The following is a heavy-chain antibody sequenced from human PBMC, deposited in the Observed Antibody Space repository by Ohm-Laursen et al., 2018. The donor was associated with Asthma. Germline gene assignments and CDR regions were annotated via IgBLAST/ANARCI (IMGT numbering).Heavy chain of an antibody. V-gene: IGHV3-30*18. Sequence: LSLTCAASGFTFSSYGMHWVRQAPGKGLEWVAVISYDGSNKYYADSVKGRFTIPRDNSKNTLYLQMNSLRAEDTAVYYCAKASTRWAFDIWGQGTMVTVSS. CDR2: ISYDGSNK. J-gene: IGHJ3*02. D-gene: IGHD4-23*01. CDR1: GFTFSSYG. CDR3: AKASTRWAFDI.